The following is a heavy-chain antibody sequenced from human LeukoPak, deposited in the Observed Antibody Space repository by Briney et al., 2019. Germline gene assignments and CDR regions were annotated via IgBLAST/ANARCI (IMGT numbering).Heavy chain of an antibody. J-gene: IGHJ4*02. CDR2: INHSGST. D-gene: IGHD5-24*01. Sequence: SETLSLTCAVYGGSFSGYYWSWIRQPPGKGLEWIGEINHSGSTNYNPSLKSRVTISVDTSKNQFSLKLSSVTAADTAVYYCARMAPYYFDYWGQGTLVTVSS. CDR3: ARMAPYYFDY. V-gene: IGHV4-34*01. CDR1: GGSFSGYY.